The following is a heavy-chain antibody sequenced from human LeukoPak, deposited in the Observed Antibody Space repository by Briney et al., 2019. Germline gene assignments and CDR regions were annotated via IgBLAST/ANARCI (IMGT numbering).Heavy chain of an antibody. CDR1: GFTFSSYS. Sequence: GGSLRLSCAASGFTFSSYSMNWVRQAPGKGLELVSSISSSSSYIYYADSVKGRFTISRDNAKNSLYLQMNSLRAEDTAVYYCARVDSGYDFRWFDPWGQGTLVTVSS. CDR2: ISSSSSYI. J-gene: IGHJ5*02. CDR3: ARVDSGYDFRWFDP. V-gene: IGHV3-21*01. D-gene: IGHD5-12*01.